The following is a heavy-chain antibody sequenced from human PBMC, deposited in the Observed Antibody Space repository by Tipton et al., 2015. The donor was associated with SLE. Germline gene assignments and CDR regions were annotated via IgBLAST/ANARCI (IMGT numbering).Heavy chain of an antibody. CDR3: ARDYYYGSGRFDY. CDR2: ISSSGSTI. Sequence: SLRLSCAASGFTFSSYEMNWVRQAPGKGLEWVSYISSSGSTIKYADSVKGRFTISRDNPKNSLFLQMTSLRAEDTAVYYCARDYYYGSGRFDYWGQGALVTVSS. J-gene: IGHJ4*02. V-gene: IGHV3-48*03. D-gene: IGHD3-10*01. CDR1: GFTFSSYE.